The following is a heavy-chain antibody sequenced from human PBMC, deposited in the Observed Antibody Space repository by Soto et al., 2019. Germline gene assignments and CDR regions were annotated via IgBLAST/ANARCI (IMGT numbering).Heavy chain of an antibody. V-gene: IGHV4-34*01. CDR2: INHSGST. J-gene: IGHJ6*03. Sequence: SETLSLTCAVYGGSFSGYYWSWIRQPPGKGLEWIGEINHSGSTNYSPSLKSRVTISVDTSKNQFSLKLSSVTAADAAVYYCARGVVVAATPALGYYYMDVWGKGMTVTVSS. D-gene: IGHD2-15*01. CDR1: GGSFSGYY. CDR3: ARGVVVAATPALGYYYMDV.